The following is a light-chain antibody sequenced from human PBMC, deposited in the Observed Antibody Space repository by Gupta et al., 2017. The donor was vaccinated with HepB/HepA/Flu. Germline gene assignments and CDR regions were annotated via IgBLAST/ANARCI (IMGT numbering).Light chain of an antibody. Sequence: DIQVTQSPSSLSASIGDRVTITCRTSQHIRTYLNWYQQKTGKAPKLLIYLASTLQAEVSSRFSGSGSGTEFTLTINKLQPEDSATYYCQQRDNTPITFGQGTKMEIK. CDR3: QQRDNTPIT. CDR1: QHIRTY. V-gene: IGKV1-39*01. CDR2: LAS. J-gene: IGKJ2*01.